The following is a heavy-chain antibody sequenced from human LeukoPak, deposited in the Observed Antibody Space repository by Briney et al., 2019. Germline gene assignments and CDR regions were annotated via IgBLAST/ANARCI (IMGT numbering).Heavy chain of an antibody. Sequence: GGSLRLSCAASGFTFSSYAMSWVRQAPGKGLEWVSAISGSGGNTYYADSVKGRFTISRDNSKNTLYLQMNSLRAEDTAVYYCAKSRYYGSGSYPFDPWGQGTLVTVSS. CDR1: GFTFSSYA. D-gene: IGHD3-10*01. J-gene: IGHJ5*02. CDR2: ISGSGGNT. CDR3: AKSRYYGSGSYPFDP. V-gene: IGHV3-23*01.